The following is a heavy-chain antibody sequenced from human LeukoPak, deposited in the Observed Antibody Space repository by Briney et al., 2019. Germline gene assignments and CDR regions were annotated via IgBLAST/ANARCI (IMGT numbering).Heavy chain of an antibody. J-gene: IGHJ4*02. CDR1: GGTFSSYA. CDR2: IIPIFGTA. D-gene: IGHD4-23*01. Sequence: GSSVKVSCKASGGTFSSYAISWVRQAPGQGLEWMGGIIPIFGTANYAQKFQGRVTITADESTSTAYMELSSLRSEDTAVYYCARVGWNGGNSGRVLVGDYWGQGTLVTVPS. CDR3: ARVGWNGGNSGRVLVGDY. V-gene: IGHV1-69*01.